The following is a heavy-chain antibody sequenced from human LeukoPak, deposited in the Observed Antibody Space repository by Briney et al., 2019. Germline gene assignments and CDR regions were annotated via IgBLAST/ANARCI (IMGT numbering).Heavy chain of an antibody. J-gene: IGHJ4*02. D-gene: IGHD5-18*01. V-gene: IGHV3-49*04. CDR1: GFIFGDYA. CDR3: TIHDTSMATSVDY. CDR2: IRSKAYGGTT. Sequence: PGRSLRLSCTGSGFIFGDYAVSWVRQAPGKGLEWVGFIRSKAYGGTTEHAASAQGRFTISRDDSKSIAYLQMTSLKTEDTAVYYCTIHDTSMATSVDYWGQGTLVTVSS.